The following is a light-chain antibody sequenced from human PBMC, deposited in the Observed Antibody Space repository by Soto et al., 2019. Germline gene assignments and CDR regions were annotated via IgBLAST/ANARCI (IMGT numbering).Light chain of an antibody. V-gene: IGKV3-20*01. J-gene: IGKJ2*01. CDR3: QHYGSSPPDT. Sequence: EIVLTQSPATLSLSLGEGATLSCRASQSVDTKYVAWYRQKPGQAPSLVMYGTSNRGADISDRFSGTGSGTDFSLTISRLEPEDFAVYYCQHYGSSPPDTFGQGTKLEIK. CDR2: GTS. CDR1: QSVDTKY.